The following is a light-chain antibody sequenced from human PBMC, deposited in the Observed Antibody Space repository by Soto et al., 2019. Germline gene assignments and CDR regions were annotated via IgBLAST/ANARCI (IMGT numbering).Light chain of an antibody. CDR3: QQYYKFPRT. Sequence: DIQMTQSPSSLSASVGDRVTITCRASQGISTYVAWFQQKPGQAPKSLIYSASSLQSGVPSQFSGSGSGTDFTLTISSLQPEDSATYSCQQYYKFPRTFGQGTKVDIK. J-gene: IGKJ1*01. V-gene: IGKV1-16*02. CDR2: SAS. CDR1: QGISTY.